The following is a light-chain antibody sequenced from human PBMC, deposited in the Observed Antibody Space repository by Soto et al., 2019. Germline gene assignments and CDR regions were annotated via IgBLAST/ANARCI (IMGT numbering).Light chain of an antibody. V-gene: IGKV1-39*01. J-gene: IGKJ2*01. CDR3: QQGYSAPYT. Sequence: DIQMTQSPSSLSASVGDRVTITCRASQSISTYLGWYQQKAGKAPKLLIYAASTLQGGVPSRFSGSGSGTDFTLTISSLQPEDFASYYCQQGYSAPYTFGQGTKVELK. CDR2: AAS. CDR1: QSISTY.